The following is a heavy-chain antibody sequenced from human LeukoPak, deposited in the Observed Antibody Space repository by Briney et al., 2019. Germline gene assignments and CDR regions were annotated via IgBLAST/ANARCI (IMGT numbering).Heavy chain of an antibody. V-gene: IGHV4-39*07. CDR1: GGSISSYY. CDR2: IYYSGSA. Sequence: SETLSLTCTVSGGSISSYYWSWIRQPPGKGLEWIGGIYYSGSAYYNPSLKSRVTISVDTSKNQFSLKLSSVTAADTAVYYCARVSGYYYDSSGYYLDYWGQGTLVTVSS. CDR3: ARVSGYYYDSSGYYLDY. J-gene: IGHJ4*02. D-gene: IGHD3-22*01.